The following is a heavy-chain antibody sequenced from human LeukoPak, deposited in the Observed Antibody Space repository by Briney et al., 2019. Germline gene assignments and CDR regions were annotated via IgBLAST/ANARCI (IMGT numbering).Heavy chain of an antibody. CDR3: AKASGSGYGKDYFDY. D-gene: IGHD1-26*01. CDR2: ISANGGDT. CDR1: GFTLSNFS. J-gene: IGHJ4*02. Sequence: GSLRISCAASGFTLSNFSMGWVRQAPGKGLQWVPLISANGGDTYYADSVKGRFTISTDNSKNTLYLQMNSLRAEDTAVYYCAKASGSGYGKDYFDYWGQGTLVTVSS. V-gene: IGHV3-23*01.